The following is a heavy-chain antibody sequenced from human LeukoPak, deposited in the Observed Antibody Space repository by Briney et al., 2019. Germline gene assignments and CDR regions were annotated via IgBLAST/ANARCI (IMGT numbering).Heavy chain of an antibody. Sequence: PSETLSLTCTVSGGSISSSSAYWVWIRQPPGKGLEWIGSIYYSKNTYYNPSLKSRVTISADTSKNQFSLTLGSVSATDTAVYYCARTIVVVVAATIDYWGQGTLVTVSS. V-gene: IGHV4-39*01. CDR1: GGSISSSSAY. CDR2: IYYSKNT. D-gene: IGHD2-15*01. J-gene: IGHJ4*02. CDR3: ARTIVVVVAATIDY.